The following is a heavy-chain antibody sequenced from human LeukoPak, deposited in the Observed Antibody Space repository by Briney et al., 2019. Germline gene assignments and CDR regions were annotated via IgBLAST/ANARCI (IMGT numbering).Heavy chain of an antibody. CDR3: ATIAPGTHAFDI. CDR1: GGSISSGSNY. CDR2: MYYSGNT. Sequence: PSETLSLTCTVSGGSISSGSNYWGWIRQPPGKGLEWIWSMYYSGNTYYNPSLKSRVTISVDTSKNQLSLKLSSVTAADTAVYYCATIAPGTHAFDIWGQGTMVPVSS. D-gene: IGHD2-21*01. V-gene: IGHV4-39*01. J-gene: IGHJ3*02.